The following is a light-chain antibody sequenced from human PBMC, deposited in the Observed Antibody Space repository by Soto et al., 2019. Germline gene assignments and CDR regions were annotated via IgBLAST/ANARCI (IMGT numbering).Light chain of an antibody. CDR3: QQSFSAPLT. CDR1: QSITNY. Sequence: DIQMTQSPSSLPASVGDRVTITCRASQSITNYLSWYQQRPGKAPKLLIHAATNLQSGVPSRFSGSGSETDFSLTISSLQPEDFATYSCQQSFSAPLTFGGGTKVDIK. CDR2: AAT. V-gene: IGKV1-39*01. J-gene: IGKJ4*01.